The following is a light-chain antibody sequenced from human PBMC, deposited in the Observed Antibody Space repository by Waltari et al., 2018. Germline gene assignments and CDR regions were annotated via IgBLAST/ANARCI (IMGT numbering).Light chain of an antibody. V-gene: IGKV3-11*01. J-gene: IGKJ4*01. CDR3: QQRSNWLT. CDR1: QSVSRY. CDR2: DAS. Sequence: EIVLTQSPATLSLSPGERATLSCRASQSVSRYLAWYQQKPGQAPRLLFYDASNRATGIPAKFSGSGSGTDFTLTISRLQPEDSAVYYCQQRSNWLTFGGGTKVEIK.